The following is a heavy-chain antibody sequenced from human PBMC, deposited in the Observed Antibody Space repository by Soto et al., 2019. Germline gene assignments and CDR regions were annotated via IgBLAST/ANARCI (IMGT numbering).Heavy chain of an antibody. CDR1: GFTFSSAW. CDR2: IKSKSDGGTT. D-gene: IGHD3-3*01. V-gene: IGHV3-15*07. CDR3: TTDSLFTGILVRVDF. Sequence: EVQLVESGGDLVKPGGSLRLSCAASGFTFSSAWINWVRQAPGKGLEWVGRIKSKSDGGTTDFAAPVKGRFAISRDDSRDMVYMKMGTLKTEDSGVYFCTTDSLFTGILVRVDFWGHATLVTVSS. J-gene: IGHJ4*01.